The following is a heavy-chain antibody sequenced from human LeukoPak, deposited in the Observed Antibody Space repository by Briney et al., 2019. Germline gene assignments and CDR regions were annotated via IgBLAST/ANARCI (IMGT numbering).Heavy chain of an antibody. J-gene: IGHJ4*02. Sequence: SETLSLTCTVSGGSISSYYWSWIRQPPGKGLEWIGYIYYSGSTNYNPSLKSRVTISVDTSKNQFSLKLSSVTAADTAVYYCASSIKTTSAFDYWGQGTLVTVSS. V-gene: IGHV4-59*01. CDR1: GGSISSYY. D-gene: IGHD3-16*01. CDR3: ASSIKTTSAFDY. CDR2: IYYSGST.